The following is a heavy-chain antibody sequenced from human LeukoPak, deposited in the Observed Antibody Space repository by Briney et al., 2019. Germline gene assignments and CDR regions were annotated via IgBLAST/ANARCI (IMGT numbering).Heavy chain of an antibody. CDR2: IYGAGAT. Sequence: PGVSLRLSCAAYGLTVSSEYLAWVRQAPGKGLEWSSVIYGAGATYYSDSVEGRFTISRDTYNNALYLQMNSLRVEDTAVYHCARLLPASRHYFDYWGRGTPVTVSS. V-gene: IGHV3-53*01. CDR3: ARLLPASRHYFDY. J-gene: IGHJ4*02. CDR1: GLTVSSEY. D-gene: IGHD6-6*01.